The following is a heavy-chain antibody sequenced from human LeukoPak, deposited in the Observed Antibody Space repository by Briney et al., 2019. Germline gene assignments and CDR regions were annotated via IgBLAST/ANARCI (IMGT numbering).Heavy chain of an antibody. D-gene: IGHD3-3*01. Sequence: SETLSLTCTVSGGSISNYYWSWIRQPPGKGLEWIWYIYYSGSTNYNPSLKSRVTISVDTSKNQFSLKLSSVTAADTAVYYIARDKSGSFDYWGQGTLVTVSS. CDR1: GGSISNYY. J-gene: IGHJ4*02. CDR3: ARDKSGSFDY. CDR2: IYYSGST. V-gene: IGHV4-59*01.